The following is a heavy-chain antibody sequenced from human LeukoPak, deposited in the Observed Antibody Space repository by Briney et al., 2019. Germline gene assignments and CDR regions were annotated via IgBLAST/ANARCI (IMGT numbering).Heavy chain of an antibody. V-gene: IGHV1-18*01. D-gene: IGHD3-3*01. CDR3: ARLRFLLNWFDP. CDR1: GYTFTSYG. J-gene: IGHJ5*02. Sequence: ASVKVSCKASGYTFTSYGISWVRQAPGQGLEWMGWISAYNGNTNYAQKLQGRITMTTDTSTSTAYMELRSLRSDDTAVYYCARLRFLLNWFDPWGQGTLVTVSS. CDR2: ISAYNGNT.